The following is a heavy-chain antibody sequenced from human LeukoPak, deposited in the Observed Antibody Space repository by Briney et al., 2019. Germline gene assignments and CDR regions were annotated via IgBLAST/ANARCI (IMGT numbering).Heavy chain of an antibody. Sequence: SGGSRRLSCAASGFTFSSYAMSWVRQAPGKGLEWVSAISGCGSNTSYADSVKGRFTISRDNSKNTLYLQMNSLRAEDTAVYYCAKPLYYDSSGRSNWFDPWGQGTLVTVSS. CDR3: AKPLYYDSSGRSNWFDP. CDR2: ISGCGSNT. CDR1: GFTFSSYA. V-gene: IGHV3-23*01. D-gene: IGHD3-22*01. J-gene: IGHJ5*02.